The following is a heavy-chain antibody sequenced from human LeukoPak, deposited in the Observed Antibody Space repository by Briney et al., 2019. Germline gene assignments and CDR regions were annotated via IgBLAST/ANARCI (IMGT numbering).Heavy chain of an antibody. Sequence: SETLSLTCTVSGGSISSYYWSWFRQPPGKGLEWIGYIYYSGSTNYNPSLKSRVTISVDTSKNQFSLKLSSVTAADTAVYYCARVDTAMVGYFDYWGQGTLVTVSS. D-gene: IGHD5-18*01. J-gene: IGHJ4*02. CDR3: ARVDTAMVGYFDY. CDR1: GGSISSYY. V-gene: IGHV4-59*01. CDR2: IYYSGST.